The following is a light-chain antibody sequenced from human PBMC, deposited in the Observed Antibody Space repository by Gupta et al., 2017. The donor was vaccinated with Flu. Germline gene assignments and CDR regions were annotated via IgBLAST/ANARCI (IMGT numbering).Light chain of an antibody. CDR1: QSISSY. CDR2: SAS. CDR3: QQSDNTPLP. V-gene: IGKV1-39*01. Sequence: DIQMTQSPSSLSASVGDRVTITCRASQSISSYVNWYQQTPGKAPKFLIYSASNLQSGVSSRFSGSGSGTDFTLTISRLQPEDFAAYYCQQSDNTPLPFGRGTQVEIK. J-gene: IGKJ4*01.